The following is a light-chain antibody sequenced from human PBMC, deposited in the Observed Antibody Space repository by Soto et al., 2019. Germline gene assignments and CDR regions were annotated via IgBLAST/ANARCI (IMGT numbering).Light chain of an antibody. Sequence: DIQMTQSPSSVSASVGDRVTITCRASQGVSTWLAWYQQKPGKAPNLLIYTASSLQSGVPPRFSGSGSGTDFTLAISSLQPEDSATYYCLQDINYPWTFGQGTKVDIK. CDR3: LQDINYPWT. J-gene: IGKJ1*01. CDR2: TAS. CDR1: QGVSTW. V-gene: IGKV1-12*01.